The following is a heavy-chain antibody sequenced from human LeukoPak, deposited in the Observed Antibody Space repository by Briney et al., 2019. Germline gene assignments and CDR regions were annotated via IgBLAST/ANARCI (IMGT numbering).Heavy chain of an antibody. CDR3: MRDGGSSNYWFVP. D-gene: IGHD4-11*01. Sequence: SETLSLTCAVSGGSFSVYYWSWIRQPPGKGLEWIGEINYRGTTNYNPSLKSRVTISVDTSKHRFSLKLSSVTGADTAVYYCMRDGGSSNYWFVPWGQGALGTVS. V-gene: IGHV4-34*01. J-gene: IGHJ5*02. CDR1: GGSFSVYY. CDR2: INYRGTT.